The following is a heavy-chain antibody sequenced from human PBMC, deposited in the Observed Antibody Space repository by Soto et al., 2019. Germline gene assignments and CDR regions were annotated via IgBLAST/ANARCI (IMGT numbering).Heavy chain of an antibody. CDR2: IWYDGSNK. CDR1: GFTFSSYG. CDR3: GRSSSYYYGMDV. V-gene: IGHV3-33*01. J-gene: IGHJ6*02. Sequence: QVQLVESGGGVVQPGRSLRLSCAASGFTFSSYGMHWVRQAPGKGLEWVAVIWYDGSNKYYADSVKGRFTISRDNSKNTLYLQMNSLSAEDTAVYCCGRSSSYYYGMDVWGQGTTVTVSS. D-gene: IGHD6-6*01.